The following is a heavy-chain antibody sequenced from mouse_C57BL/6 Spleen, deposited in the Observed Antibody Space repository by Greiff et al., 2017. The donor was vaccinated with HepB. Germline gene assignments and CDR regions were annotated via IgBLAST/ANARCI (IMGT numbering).Heavy chain of an antibody. V-gene: IGHV1-81*01. CDR2: IYPRSGNT. CDR3: ARSTTVVATGGDFDY. CDR1: GYTFTSYG. D-gene: IGHD1-1*01. Sequence: QVQLQQSGAELARPGASVKLSCKASGYTFTSYGISWVKQRTGQGLEWIGEIYPRSGNTYYNEKFKGKATLTSDKSSSTAYMELRSLTSEDSAVYFCARSTTVVATGGDFDYWGQGTTLTVSS. J-gene: IGHJ2*01.